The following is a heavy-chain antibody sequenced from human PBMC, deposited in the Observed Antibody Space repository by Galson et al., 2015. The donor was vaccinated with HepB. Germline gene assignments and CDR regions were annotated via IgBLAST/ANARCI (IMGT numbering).Heavy chain of an antibody. J-gene: IGHJ6*02. Sequence: SVKVSCKASGGTFSSYAISWVRQAPGQGLEWMGGIIPIFGTANYAQKFQGRVTITADESTSTAYMDLSSLRSEDTAVYYCARRGVGQLVLGAEPRYYSSGMDVWGQGSTVTVSS. D-gene: IGHD6-6*01. CDR2: IIPIFGTA. V-gene: IGHV1-69*13. CDR1: GGTFSSYA. CDR3: ARRGVGQLVLGAEPRYYSSGMDV.